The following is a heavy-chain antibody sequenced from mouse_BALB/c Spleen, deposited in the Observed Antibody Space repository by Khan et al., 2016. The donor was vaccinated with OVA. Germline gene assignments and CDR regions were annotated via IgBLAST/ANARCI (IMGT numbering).Heavy chain of an antibody. CDR3: ARVDYGYGFAY. Sequence: EVELVESGGGLVEPGGSLRLSCATSGFTFSDYYMSWVRQPPGKALEWLGFIRKKASGYTTEYSASVKGRFTISRDNSHSILYLQMNRLRAEYSATYYGARVDYGYGFAYWGQGTLVTVSA. V-gene: IGHV7-3*02. J-gene: IGHJ3*01. CDR2: IRKKASGYTT. D-gene: IGHD1-2*01. CDR1: GFTFSDYY.